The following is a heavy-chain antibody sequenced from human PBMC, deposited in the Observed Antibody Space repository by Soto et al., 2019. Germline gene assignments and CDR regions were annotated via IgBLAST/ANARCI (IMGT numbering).Heavy chain of an antibody. CDR1: GYTFTSYG. D-gene: IGHD5-18*01. CDR3: ARVVFYVDTGLPAEDY. CDR2: ISAYNGNT. V-gene: IGHV1-18*01. J-gene: IGHJ4*02. Sequence: ASVKVSCKASGYTFTSYGISWVRQAPGQGLEWMGWISAYNGNTNYAQKLQGRVTMTTDTSTSTAYMELRSLRSDDTAVYYCARVVFYVDTGLPAEDYWGQGTLVTVSS.